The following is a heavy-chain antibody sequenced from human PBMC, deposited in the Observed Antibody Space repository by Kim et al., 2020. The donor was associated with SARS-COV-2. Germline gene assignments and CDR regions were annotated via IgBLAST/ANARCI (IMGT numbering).Heavy chain of an antibody. V-gene: IGHV4-34*01. D-gene: IGHD6-19*01. Sequence: SETLSLTCAVYGGSFSGYYWSWIRQPPGKGLEWIGEINHSGSTNYNPSLKSRVTISVDTSKNQFSLKLSSVTAADTAVYYCAVRSGWYAGGYYYGMDVWGQGTTVTVSS. CDR1: GGSFSGYY. CDR3: AVRSGWYAGGYYYGMDV. CDR2: INHSGST. J-gene: IGHJ6*02.